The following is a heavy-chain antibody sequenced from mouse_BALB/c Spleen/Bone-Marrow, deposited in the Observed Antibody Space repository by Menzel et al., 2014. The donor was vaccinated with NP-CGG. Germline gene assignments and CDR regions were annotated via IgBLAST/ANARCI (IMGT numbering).Heavy chain of an antibody. CDR1: GYTFTDYY. CDR3: ARSRAMDY. Sequence: DVKLQKSGPGLVKPGASVKMSCKASGYTFTDYYMKWVKQSHGKLLEWIGDINPNNGNTFYNQKFKGKASLTVDKSSTTAYMQLNSLTSEDSAVYYCARSRAMDYWGQGTSVTVSS. CDR2: INPNNGNT. V-gene: IGHV1-26*01. J-gene: IGHJ4*01.